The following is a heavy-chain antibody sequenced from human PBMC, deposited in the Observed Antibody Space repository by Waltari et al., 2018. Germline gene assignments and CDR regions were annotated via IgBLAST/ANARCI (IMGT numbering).Heavy chain of an antibody. CDR1: GGSISTSSYY. V-gene: IGHV4-39*01. Sequence: QLQLQESGPGLVKPSETLSLTCTVSGGSISTSSYYWGWIRQPPGKGLEWIGCIYYSGSTYYNPSLKSRVTISVDTSKNQFSLKLSSVTAADTAVYYCARHYSEGAFDIWGQGTMVTVSS. CDR3: ARHYSEGAFDI. D-gene: IGHD2-15*01. J-gene: IGHJ3*02. CDR2: IYYSGST.